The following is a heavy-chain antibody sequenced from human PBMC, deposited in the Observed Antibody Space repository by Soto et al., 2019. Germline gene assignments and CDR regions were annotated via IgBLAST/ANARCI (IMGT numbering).Heavy chain of an antibody. CDR3: ATEGHCSGGSCVDY. J-gene: IGHJ4*02. CDR2: IIPILGIA. Sequence: ASVKVSCKASGGTFSSYTISWVRQAPGQGLEWMGRIIPILGIANYAQKFQGRVTITADKSTSTAYMELSSLRSEDTAVYYCATEGHCSGGSCVDYWGQGTLVTVSS. CDR1: GGTFSSYT. D-gene: IGHD2-15*01. V-gene: IGHV1-69*02.